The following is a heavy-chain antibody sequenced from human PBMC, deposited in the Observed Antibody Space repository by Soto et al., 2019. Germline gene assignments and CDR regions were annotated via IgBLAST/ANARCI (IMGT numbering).Heavy chain of an antibody. D-gene: IGHD2-2*01. CDR1: GGSLSSYS. J-gene: IGHJ5*02. V-gene: IGHV4-59*12. Sequence: PSETLSLTCVVSGGSLSSYSWSWIRQPPGKGLEWIGYIYYSGSTNYNPSLKSRVTISVDRSKNQFSLKLSSVTAADTAVYYCARVPDRWGQGTLVTVSS. CDR2: IYYSGST. CDR3: ARVPDR.